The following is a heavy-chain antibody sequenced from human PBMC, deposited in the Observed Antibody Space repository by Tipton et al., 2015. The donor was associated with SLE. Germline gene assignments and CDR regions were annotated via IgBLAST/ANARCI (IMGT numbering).Heavy chain of an antibody. J-gene: IGHJ6*03. CDR1: GFTFSNYG. V-gene: IGHV4-34*01. CDR3: ARGGEYGSSWYPRYYYYMDV. CDR2: INHSGST. Sequence: LRLSCAASGFTFSNYGMSWVRQAPGKGLEWIGEINHSGSTNYNPSLKSRVTISVDTSKNQFSLKLTSVTAADTAVYYCARGGEYGSSWYPRYYYYMDVWGKGTTVTVSS. D-gene: IGHD6-13*01.